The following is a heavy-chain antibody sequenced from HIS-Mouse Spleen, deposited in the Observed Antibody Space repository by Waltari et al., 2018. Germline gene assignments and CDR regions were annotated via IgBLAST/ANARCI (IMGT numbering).Heavy chain of an antibody. V-gene: IGHV1-2*02. Sequence: QVQLVQSGAEVKKPGASVKVSCKASGYTFTAYYMHWVRQAPGQGLEWMGWNNPNRGGTNYAQKFQGRVTMTRDTSSSTADMELSRLRSDDTAVYYCARAAIGWTPRSDPWGQGTLVTVSS. CDR3: ARAAIGWTPRSDP. CDR1: GYTFTAYY. J-gene: IGHJ5*02. D-gene: IGHD6-19*01. CDR2: NNPNRGGT.